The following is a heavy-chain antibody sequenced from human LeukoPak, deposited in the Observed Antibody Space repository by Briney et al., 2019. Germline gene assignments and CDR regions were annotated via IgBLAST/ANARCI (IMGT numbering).Heavy chain of an antibody. D-gene: IGHD6-19*01. CDR2: IITYNANT. J-gene: IGHJ4*02. CDR1: GGTFSSYA. V-gene: IGHV1-18*01. Sequence: GASVKVSCKASGGTFSSYAISWMRQAPGQGLEWMGWIITYNANTNYAQKLQGRITMTTDTSTSTAYMELRSLRSDDTAVYYCARAPVTGFDYWGQGTLVTVSS. CDR3: ARAPVTGFDY.